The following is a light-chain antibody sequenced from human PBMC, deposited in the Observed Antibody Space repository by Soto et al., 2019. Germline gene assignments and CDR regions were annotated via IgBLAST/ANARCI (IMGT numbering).Light chain of an antibody. CDR1: SSDIGSHNL. V-gene: IGLV2-23*01. Sequence: QSALTQPASVSGSPGQSITISCTGGSSDIGSHNLVSWYQQYPCKAPKLMIFEANKRPSGVSNRFSGSKSGNTASLTVSGLQADDEADYYCCSYVGTTTIFGGGTKLTVL. CDR2: EAN. J-gene: IGLJ2*01. CDR3: CSYVGTTTI.